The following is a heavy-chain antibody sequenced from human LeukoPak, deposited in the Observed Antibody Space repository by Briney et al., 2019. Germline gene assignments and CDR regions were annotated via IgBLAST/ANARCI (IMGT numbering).Heavy chain of an antibody. D-gene: IGHD4-23*01. V-gene: IGHV1-69*13. CDR1: GGTFSSYA. Sequence: SVKVSCKASGGTFSSYAISWVRQAPGQGLEWMGGIIPIFGTANYAQKFLGRVTITADESTSTAYMELSSLRSEDTAVYYCARGGRTVVTPYDYWGQGTLVTVSS. CDR3: ARGGRTVVTPYDY. J-gene: IGHJ4*02. CDR2: IIPIFGTA.